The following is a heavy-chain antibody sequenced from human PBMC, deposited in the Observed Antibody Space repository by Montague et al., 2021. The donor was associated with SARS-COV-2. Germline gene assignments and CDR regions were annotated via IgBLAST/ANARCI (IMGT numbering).Heavy chain of an antibody. CDR2: IDWDDDK. CDR3: ARIRDNWNGDYYYGMDV. Sequence: PVLVKPTQTLTLTCTFSGFSLSTSGMCVSWIRQPPGKALEWLALIDWDDDKYYSTSLKTRLTISKDTSKNQVVLTMTNMDPVDTATYYCARIRDNWNGDYYYGMDVWGQGTTVTVSS. D-gene: IGHD1-1*01. CDR1: GFSLSTSGMC. V-gene: IGHV2-70*01. J-gene: IGHJ6*02.